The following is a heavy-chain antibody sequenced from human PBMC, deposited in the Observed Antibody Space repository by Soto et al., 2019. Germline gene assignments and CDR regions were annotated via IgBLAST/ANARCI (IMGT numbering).Heavy chain of an antibody. J-gene: IGHJ4*02. Sequence: SETLSLTCTVSGGSISSYHWNWIRQPPGKGLEWIGYIYYSGSTNYNPSLKSRVTISVDTSKNQFSLKLSSVTAADTAVYYCARGRSVVITSRNIVREAYYFDSWGQGTPVTVSS. CDR1: GGSISSYH. V-gene: IGHV4-59*01. CDR2: IYYSGST. D-gene: IGHD3-16*02. CDR3: ARGRSVVITSRNIVREAYYFDS.